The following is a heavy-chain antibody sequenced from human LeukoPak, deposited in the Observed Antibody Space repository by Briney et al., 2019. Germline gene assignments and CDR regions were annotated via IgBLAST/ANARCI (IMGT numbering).Heavy chain of an antibody. J-gene: IGHJ4*02. V-gene: IGHV1-18*01. D-gene: IGHD6-13*01. Sequence: GASVKVSCKASGYTFATYGFFWVRQAPGHGLEWMGWISANTGKTDYARKFQGRVTMTTDTSTSTAYMELRSLRPDDTAVYHCAKVAGDRMDYWGQGTLLTVSS. CDR2: ISANTGKT. CDR3: AKVAGDRMDY. CDR1: GYTFATYG.